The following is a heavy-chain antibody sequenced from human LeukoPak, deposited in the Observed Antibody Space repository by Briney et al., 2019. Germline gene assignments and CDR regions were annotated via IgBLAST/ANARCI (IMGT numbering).Heavy chain of an antibody. V-gene: IGHV3-23*01. D-gene: IGHD2-15*01. CDR1: GFTFNNYA. J-gene: IGHJ4*02. CDR2: ISGSGATT. Sequence: GGSLRLSCAASGFTFNNYAMSWVRQAPGKGLEWVSTISGSGATTYYADPVKGRFTISRDNSKNTLYLQMNSLRAEDTAVYYCANYYCSGGSCHRNFDYWGQGTLVTVSS. CDR3: ANYYCSGGSCHRNFDY.